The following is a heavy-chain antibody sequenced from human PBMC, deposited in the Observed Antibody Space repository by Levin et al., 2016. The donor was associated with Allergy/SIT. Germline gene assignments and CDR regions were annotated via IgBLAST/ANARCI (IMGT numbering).Heavy chain of an antibody. Sequence: WVRQAPGQGLEWMGWMNPNNGNVGYAQKFQGRVTMSRDTSVSTAYMELSSLRSEDTAVYYCARGGATAGNNWFDPWGQGTLVTVSS. CDR3: ARGGATAGNNWFDP. CDR2: MNPNNGNV. V-gene: IGHV1-8*01. J-gene: IGHJ5*02. D-gene: IGHD6-19*01.